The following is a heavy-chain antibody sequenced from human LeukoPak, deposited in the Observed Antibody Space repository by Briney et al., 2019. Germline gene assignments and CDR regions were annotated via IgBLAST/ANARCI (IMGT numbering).Heavy chain of an antibody. V-gene: IGHV3-21*01. Sequence: GGSLRLSCAASGFTFSSFSMNWVRQAPGKGLEWVSSISSSSNYIYYADSVKGRFTISRDNAKDSLFLQMNSLRAEDTAVYYCARVGYYDILTGPTIDYYFEYWGQGTLVTASS. J-gene: IGHJ4*02. CDR1: GFTFSSFS. CDR3: ARVGYYDILTGPTIDYYFEY. D-gene: IGHD3-9*01. CDR2: ISSSSNYI.